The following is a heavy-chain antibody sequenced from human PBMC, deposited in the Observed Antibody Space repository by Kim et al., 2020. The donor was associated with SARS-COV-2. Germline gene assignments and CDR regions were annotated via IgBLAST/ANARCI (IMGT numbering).Heavy chain of an antibody. Sequence: GGSLRLSCAASGFTFSSYAMHWVRQAPGKGLEWVAVISYDGSNKYYADSVKGRFTISRDNSKNTLYLQMNSLRAEDTAVYYCASIGYSSSWYGVYYYYYGMDVWGQGTTVTVSS. CDR3: ASIGYSSSWYGVYYYYYGMDV. V-gene: IGHV3-30*04. D-gene: IGHD6-13*01. CDR1: GFTFSSYA. CDR2: ISYDGSNK. J-gene: IGHJ6*02.